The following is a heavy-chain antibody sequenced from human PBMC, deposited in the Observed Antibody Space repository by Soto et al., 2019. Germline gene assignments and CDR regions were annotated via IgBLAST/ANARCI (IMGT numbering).Heavy chain of an antibody. CDR3: AKKGYYDSSGWIHDAFDI. Sequence: GGSLRLSCAASGFTFSSYAMSWVRQAPGKGLEWVSAISGSGGSTYYADSVKGRFTISRDNSKNTLYLQMNSLRAEDTAVYYCAKKGYYDSSGWIHDAFDIWGQGTMVTVSS. D-gene: IGHD3-22*01. CDR2: ISGSGGST. V-gene: IGHV3-23*01. CDR1: GFTFSSYA. J-gene: IGHJ3*02.